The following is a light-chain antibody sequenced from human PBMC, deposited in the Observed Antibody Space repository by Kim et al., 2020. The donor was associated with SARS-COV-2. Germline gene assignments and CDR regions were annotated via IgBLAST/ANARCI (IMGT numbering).Light chain of an antibody. Sequence: DIVMTRSPDSLAVSLGERATINCRSSQSVLLKSNNKDYLAWYQQKPGQPPKLLIYWASTRESGVPDRFSGSGSGRDFTLSISGLQAEDVATYFCQQYFVTPQTFGQGTKLEI. J-gene: IGKJ1*01. CDR3: QQYFVTPQT. CDR1: QSVLLKSNNKDY. V-gene: IGKV4-1*01. CDR2: WAS.